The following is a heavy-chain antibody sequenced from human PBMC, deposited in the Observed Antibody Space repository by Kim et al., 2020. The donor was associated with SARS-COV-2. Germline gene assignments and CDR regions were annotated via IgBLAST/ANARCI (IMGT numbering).Heavy chain of an antibody. D-gene: IGHD6-13*01. V-gene: IGHV7-4-1*02. Sequence: AQGFTGRFVFSLDTSVSTAYLQISSLKAEDTAVYYCARMLYNSSSYLFDFWGQGTLVTVSS. CDR3: ARMLYNSSSYLFDF. J-gene: IGHJ4*02.